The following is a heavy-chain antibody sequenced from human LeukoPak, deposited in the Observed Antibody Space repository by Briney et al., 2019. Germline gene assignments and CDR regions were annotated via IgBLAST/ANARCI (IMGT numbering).Heavy chain of an antibody. D-gene: IGHD6-19*01. CDR2: IYYSGST. CDR1: GGSISSSSYY. Sequence: SETLSLTCTVSGGSISSSSYYWGWIRQPPGKGLEWIGSIYYSGSTYYNPSLKSRVTISVDTSKNPFSLRLNSVTAADTAVYYCARVGAVAGHGDFDYWGQGTLVTVSS. CDR3: ARVGAVAGHGDFDY. V-gene: IGHV4-39*07. J-gene: IGHJ4*02.